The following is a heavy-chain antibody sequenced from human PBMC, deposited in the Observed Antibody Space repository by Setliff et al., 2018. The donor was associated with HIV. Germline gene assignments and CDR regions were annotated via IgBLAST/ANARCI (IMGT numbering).Heavy chain of an antibody. V-gene: IGHV3-23*01. J-gene: IGHJ3*02. CDR3: AKDDVPRDFDI. Sequence: PGGSLRLSCAASGFIFDDYAVHWVRQAPGKGLEWVSGISGSGGSTYNADSVKGRFTISRDNSKNTLYLQMNSLRAEDTAVYYCAKDDVPRDFDIWGQGTMVTVSS. CDR1: GFIFDDYA. CDR2: ISGSGGST.